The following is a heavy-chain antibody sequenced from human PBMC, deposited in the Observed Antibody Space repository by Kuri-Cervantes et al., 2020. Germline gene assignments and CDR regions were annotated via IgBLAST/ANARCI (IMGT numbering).Heavy chain of an antibody. CDR3: ARDPPTVNDY. D-gene: IGHD4-17*01. CDR1: GFTFSKSG. CDR2: IKQDGSEK. J-gene: IGHJ4*02. V-gene: IGHV3-7*01. Sequence: GGSLRLSCAASGFTFSKSGMSWVRQAPGKGLEWVANIKQDGSEKYYVDSVKGRFTISRDNAKNSLYLQMNSLRAEDTAVYYCARDPPTVNDYWGQGTLVTVSS.